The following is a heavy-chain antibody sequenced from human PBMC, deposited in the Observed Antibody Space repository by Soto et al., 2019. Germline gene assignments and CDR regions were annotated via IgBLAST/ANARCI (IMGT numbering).Heavy chain of an antibody. J-gene: IGHJ6*02. V-gene: IGHV1-69*01. CDR2: IIPIFGTA. Sequence: QVQLVQSGAEVKKPGSSVKVSCKASGGTFSSYAISWVRQAPGHGLEWMGGIIPIFGTANYAQKFQGRVTSTADESTSTAYMELSSLRSEDTAVYYCARDQTRYSSSYYYGMDVWGQGTTVTVSS. CDR1: GGTFSSYA. CDR3: ARDQTRYSSSYYYGMDV. D-gene: IGHD6-13*01.